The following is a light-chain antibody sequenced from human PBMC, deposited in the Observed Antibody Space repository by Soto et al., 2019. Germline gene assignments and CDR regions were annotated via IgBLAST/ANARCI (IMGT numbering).Light chain of an antibody. CDR2: AAS. V-gene: IGKV1-39*01. Sequence: EIQMTPSPSSLSAYVGDRVTITCRASRSINIYLNWYQQKPGKAPKLLIYAASNLQSGVPSRFSGDGVGTHFTLTISSLQPEDFATYHCQQSHSSPYTFGQGTRLEIK. CDR3: QQSHSSPYT. CDR1: RSINIY. J-gene: IGKJ5*01.